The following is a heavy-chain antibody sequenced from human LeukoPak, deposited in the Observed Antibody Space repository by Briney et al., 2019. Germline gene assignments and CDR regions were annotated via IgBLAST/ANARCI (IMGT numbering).Heavy chain of an antibody. CDR1: GFTFSSYG. J-gene: IGHJ4*02. CDR2: IRYDGSNK. V-gene: IGHV3-30*02. D-gene: IGHD3-16*01. CDR3: AKAKGGVKTLTFFDY. Sequence: GGSLRLSCAASGFTFSSYGMHWVRQAPGKGLEWVAFIRYDGSNKYYTDSVKGRFTISRDNSKNTLYLQMNSLRAEDTAVYYCAKAKGGVKTLTFFDYWGQGTLVTVSS.